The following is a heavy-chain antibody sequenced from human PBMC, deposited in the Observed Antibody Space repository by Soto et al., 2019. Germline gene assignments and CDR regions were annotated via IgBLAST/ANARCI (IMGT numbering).Heavy chain of an antibody. CDR3: ERRDGNRRGYPIDF. D-gene: IGHD3-9*01. V-gene: IGHV4-31*03. J-gene: IGHJ1*01. CDR1: GDSVANNGYY. CDR2: TYNTGAT. Sequence: QVRLQESGPSLVKPSQTLSLTCKVTGDSVANNGYYWTWIRQVPGKGLEFMGYTYNTGATSYSPSLKTRLSISLDTSKNQFSLVLTSVTAADSAMYFCERRDGNRRGYPIDFRGQGTLVVVAS.